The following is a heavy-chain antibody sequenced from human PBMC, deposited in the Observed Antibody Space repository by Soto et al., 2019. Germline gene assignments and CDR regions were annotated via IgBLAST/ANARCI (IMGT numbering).Heavy chain of an antibody. V-gene: IGHV1-8*01. J-gene: IGHJ4*02. Sequence: ASVKVSCKASGYTFTSYDINWVRQATGQGLEWMGWMNPNSGNTGYAQKFQGRVTMTRNTSISTAYMELSSLRSEDTAVYYCARITMVRGVRDYWGQGTLVTVSS. CDR3: ARITMVRGVRDY. CDR1: GYTFTSYD. D-gene: IGHD3-10*01. CDR2: MNPNSGNT.